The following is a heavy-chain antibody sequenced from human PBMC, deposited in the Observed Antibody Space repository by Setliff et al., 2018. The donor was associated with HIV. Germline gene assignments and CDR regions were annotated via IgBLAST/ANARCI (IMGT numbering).Heavy chain of an antibody. CDR3: ARVAGATAIVVSYYYMDV. D-gene: IGHD1-26*01. Sequence: SETLSLTCAVYGGSFSDYYWSWFRQPPGKGLEWIGENNHSGNTNYNPSLKSRVAVSLDTSRNQFSLKLSSVTAADTAVYYCARVAGATAIVVSYYYMDVWGKGTTVTVSS. CDR2: NNHSGNT. V-gene: IGHV4-34*01. CDR1: GGSFSDYY. J-gene: IGHJ6*03.